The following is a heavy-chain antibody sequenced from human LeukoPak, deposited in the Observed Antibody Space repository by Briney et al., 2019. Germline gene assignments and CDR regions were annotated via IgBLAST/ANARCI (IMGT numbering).Heavy chain of an antibody. D-gene: IGHD2-15*01. CDR1: GYTFTNYW. V-gene: IGHV5-51*01. CDR3: ARHAGYCTGGKCYSFYYFDY. CDR2: THPGDSDT. J-gene: IGHJ4*02. Sequence: GESLKISCKASGYTFTNYWIGWVRHTPGKGLEWMGITHPGDSDTRYRTSFQGQVTMSVDESTSTAYLHRTSLKASDTAIYYCARHAGYCTGGKCYSFYYFDYWGQGTLVTVSS.